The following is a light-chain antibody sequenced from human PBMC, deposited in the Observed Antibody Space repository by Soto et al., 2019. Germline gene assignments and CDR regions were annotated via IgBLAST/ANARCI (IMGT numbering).Light chain of an antibody. CDR1: HAISIY. CDR3: QQYNGYSRT. J-gene: IGKJ1*01. V-gene: IGKV1-39*01. Sequence: DIQMTQSPSSLSASVGDRVTLTCRASHAISIYLNWYQQKPGKAPKLLIYAASSLQSGVPSRFSGSGSGTDFTLTISSLQPEDFATFYCQQYNGYSRTFGQGTKVDIK. CDR2: AAS.